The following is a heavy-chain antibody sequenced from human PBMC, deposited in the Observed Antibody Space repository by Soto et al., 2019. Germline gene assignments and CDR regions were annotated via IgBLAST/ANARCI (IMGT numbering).Heavy chain of an antibody. D-gene: IGHD2-15*01. V-gene: IGHV1-24*01. Sequence: EXSVKVACKVSGYPLTELSMDWVRQAPGKGLEWMGGFDPEDGETIYAQKFQGRVTMTEDTSTDTAYMELSSLRSEDTAVYYCETGYSGGMDVWGQGTTVTVSS. CDR1: GYPLTELS. J-gene: IGHJ6*02. CDR2: FDPEDGET. CDR3: ETGYSGGMDV.